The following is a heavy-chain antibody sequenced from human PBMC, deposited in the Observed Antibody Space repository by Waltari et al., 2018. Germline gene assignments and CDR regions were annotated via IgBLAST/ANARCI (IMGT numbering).Heavy chain of an antibody. D-gene: IGHD1-26*01. CDR2: IYYSGST. CDR1: GFTFSSYG. CDR3: ARHKGHIVGATDFDY. V-gene: IGHV4-38-2*01. Sequence: QVQLVESGGGVVQPGRSLRLSCAASGFTFSSYGMHWVRQAPGKGLEWIGGIYYSGSTYYNPSLKSRVTIAVDTSKNQFSLKLSSVTAADTAVYYCARHKGHIVGATDFDYWGQGTLVTVSS. J-gene: IGHJ4*02.